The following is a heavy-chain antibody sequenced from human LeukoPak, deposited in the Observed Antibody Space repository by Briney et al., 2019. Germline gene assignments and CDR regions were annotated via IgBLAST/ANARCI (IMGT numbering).Heavy chain of an antibody. J-gene: IGHJ4*02. D-gene: IGHD5-24*01. CDR3: ARDRYGDGFAHFDY. CDR1: GYTLTSYA. CDR2: ITPSGGT. V-gene: IGHV1-2*02. Sequence: APVKVSCKASGYTLTSYAMHWVRQAPGQGLEWMGWITPSGGTNYPQKFQGRVAITRDTSITTAYMDLSRLTSDDTAVYYCARDRYGDGFAHFDYWGQGALVTVSS.